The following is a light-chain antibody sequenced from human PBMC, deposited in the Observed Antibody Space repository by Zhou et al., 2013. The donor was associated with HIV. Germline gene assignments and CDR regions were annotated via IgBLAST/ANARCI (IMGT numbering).Light chain of an antibody. Sequence: DIVMTQSPLSLPVTPGEPASISCRSSQSLLHSNGYNYLDWYLQKPGQSPQLLIYLGSNRASGVPDRFSGSGSGTYFTLKIIRVEAEGVGVYYCMQALQTPVTFGPGTKVDIK. CDR3: MQALQTPVT. CDR1: QSLLHSNGYNY. J-gene: IGKJ3*01. CDR2: LGS. V-gene: IGKV2-28*01.